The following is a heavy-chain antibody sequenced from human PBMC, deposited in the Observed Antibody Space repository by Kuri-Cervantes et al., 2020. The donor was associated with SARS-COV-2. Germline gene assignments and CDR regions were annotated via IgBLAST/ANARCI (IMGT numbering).Heavy chain of an antibody. CDR1: GRTFTSYA. D-gene: IGHD5-12*01. V-gene: IGHV7-4-1*02. J-gene: IGHJ4*02. CDR2: INTYTGSP. CDR3: ARAGARGYSGYDPPRYFDY. Sequence: ASVKVSCKASGRTFTSYAMHWVRQAPGQRLEWMGWINTYTGSPTYAQGFTGRFVFSLDTSVSTAYLQISSLKADDTAVYYCARAGARGYSGYDPPRYFDYWGQGTLVTVSS.